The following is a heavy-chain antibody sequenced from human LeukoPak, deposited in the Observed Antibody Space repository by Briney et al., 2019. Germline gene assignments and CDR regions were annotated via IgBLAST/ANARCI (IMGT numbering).Heavy chain of an antibody. D-gene: IGHD3-22*01. CDR3: AKVYDSSGYYYGSSPIDY. CDR2: ISYDGSNK. Sequence: GGSLRLSCAASGFTFSSYGMHWVRQAPGKGLEWVAVISYDGSNKYYADSVKGRFTISRDNSKNTLYLQMNSLRAEDTAVYYCAKVYDSSGYYYGSSPIDYWGQGTLVTVSS. V-gene: IGHV3-30*18. CDR1: GFTFSSYG. J-gene: IGHJ4*02.